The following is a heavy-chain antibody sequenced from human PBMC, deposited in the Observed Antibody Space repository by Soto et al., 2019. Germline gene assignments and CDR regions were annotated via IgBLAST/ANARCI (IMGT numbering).Heavy chain of an antibody. CDR3: ARDRTDSGYYTNWLDP. V-gene: IGHV1-69*06. Sequence: SVKVSCKASGGTFGSDAITWVRQAPVQGLEWVGRIIPIFGTINYAQNLQGRVTISADKSTLTSYMELHSLTSDDTALYYCARDRTDSGYYTNWLDPWGQGTQVTVSS. D-gene: IGHD3-22*01. J-gene: IGHJ5*02. CDR1: GGTFGSDA. CDR2: IIPIFGTI.